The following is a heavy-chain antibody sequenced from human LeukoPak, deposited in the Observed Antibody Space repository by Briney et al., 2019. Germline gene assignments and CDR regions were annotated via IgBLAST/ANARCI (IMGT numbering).Heavy chain of an antibody. J-gene: IGHJ4*02. D-gene: IGHD6-6*01. CDR2: INPDSGGT. CDR1: GYTFTSYY. CDR3: ARIWMSLYIADRPIDYFDY. V-gene: IGHV1-2*02. Sequence: GASVKVSCKASGYTFTSYYMHWVRQAPGQGLEWMGWINPDSGGTNYAQKFHDRVTMTRDKSISTAYMELSRLRSDDTAVYYCARIWMSLYIADRPIDYFDYWGQGTLVTVSS.